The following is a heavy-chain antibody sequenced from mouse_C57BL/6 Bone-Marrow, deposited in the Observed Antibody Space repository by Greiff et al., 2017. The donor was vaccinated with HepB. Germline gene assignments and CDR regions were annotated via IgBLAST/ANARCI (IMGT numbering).Heavy chain of an antibody. V-gene: IGHV5-12*01. CDR2: ISNGGGST. Sequence: LQQSGGGLVQPGGSLKLSCAASGFTFSDYYMYWVRQTPEKRLEWVAYISNGGGSTYYPDTVKGRFTISRDNAKNTLYLQMSRLKSEDTDMFYCARPFYYYGSSHWDIDVWGTGTTGTVSS. CDR3: ARPFYYYGSSHWDIDV. CDR1: GFTFSDYY. J-gene: IGHJ1*03. D-gene: IGHD1-1*01.